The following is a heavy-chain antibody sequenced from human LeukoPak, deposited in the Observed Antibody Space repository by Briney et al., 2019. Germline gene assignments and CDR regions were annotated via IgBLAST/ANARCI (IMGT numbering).Heavy chain of an antibody. Sequence: GGSLRLSCAASGSTFSSYGMHWVRQAPGKGLEWVAVIWYDGSNKYYADSVKGRFTISRDNSKNTLYLQMNSLRAEDTAVYYCARDLPLTTVTTGGMDVWGQGTTVTVSS. V-gene: IGHV3-30*19. J-gene: IGHJ6*02. CDR2: IWYDGSNK. CDR1: GSTFSSYG. CDR3: ARDLPLTTVTTGGMDV. D-gene: IGHD4-17*01.